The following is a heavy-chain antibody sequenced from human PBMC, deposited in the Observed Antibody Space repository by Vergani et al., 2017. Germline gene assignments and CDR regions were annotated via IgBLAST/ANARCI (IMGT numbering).Heavy chain of an antibody. Sequence: QLQLQESGPGLVKPSGTLSLTCSVTGGSFFNSRYYWGWIRQPPGKGLEWIGSLFYGATAYYNPSLESRVIISIVTSKNQFSLRLSSVTAADTAVYYCARGETRTDWFDPWGQGTLVTVSS. CDR2: LFYGATA. J-gene: IGHJ5*02. V-gene: IGHV4-39*01. CDR3: ARGETRTDWFDP. D-gene: IGHD3/OR15-3a*01. CDR1: GGSFFNSRYY.